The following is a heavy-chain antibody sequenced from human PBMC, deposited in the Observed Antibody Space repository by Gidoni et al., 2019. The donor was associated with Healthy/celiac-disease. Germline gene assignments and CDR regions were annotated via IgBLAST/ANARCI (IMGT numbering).Heavy chain of an antibody. Sequence: QVQLVESGGGLVKPGGSLRLSCAASGFTFRDYYMSWIRQAPGNGLEWVSYISSSSSYTNYADSVKGRFTISRDNAKNSLYLQMNSLRAEDTAVYYCARSPGGTKGSGYFDYWGQGTLVTVSS. CDR3: ARSPGGTKGSGYFDY. V-gene: IGHV3-11*05. D-gene: IGHD3-16*01. J-gene: IGHJ4*02. CDR1: GFTFRDYY. CDR2: ISSSSSYT.